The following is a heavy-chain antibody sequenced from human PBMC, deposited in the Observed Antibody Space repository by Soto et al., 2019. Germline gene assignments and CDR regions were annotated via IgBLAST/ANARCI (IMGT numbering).Heavy chain of an antibody. D-gene: IGHD5-18*01. CDR2: ISYDGSNK. CDR1: GFTFSSYG. V-gene: IGHV3-30*18. Sequence: PGGSLRLSCAASGFTFSSYGMHWVRQAPGKGLEWVAVISYDGSNKYYADSVKGRFTISRDNSKNTLYLQMNSLGAEDTAVYYCAKDRDAMVFDYWGQGTLVTVSS. CDR3: AKDRDAMVFDY. J-gene: IGHJ4*02.